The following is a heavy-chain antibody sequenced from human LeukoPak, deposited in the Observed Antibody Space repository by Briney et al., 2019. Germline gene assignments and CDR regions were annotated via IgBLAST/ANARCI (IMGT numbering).Heavy chain of an antibody. Sequence: GGSLRLSCAAPGFTVSSNYMNWVRQAPGKGLEWVSIIYSSGITYYAESVKGRFTISRDNSKNTLFLQMNSLRAEDTAVYYCAKGRDSGSYGSFDYWGQGTLVTVSS. CDR1: GFTVSSNY. D-gene: IGHD1-26*01. CDR2: IYSSGIT. V-gene: IGHV3-53*01. J-gene: IGHJ4*02. CDR3: AKGRDSGSYGSFDY.